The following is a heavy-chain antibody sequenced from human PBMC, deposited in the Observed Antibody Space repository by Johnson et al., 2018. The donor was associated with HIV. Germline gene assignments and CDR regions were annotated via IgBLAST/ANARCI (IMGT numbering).Heavy chain of an antibody. CDR3: ARVTIFGVTKVDAFDI. CDR2: ISWNSGTI. J-gene: IGHJ3*02. CDR1: GFTFDDYG. V-gene: IGHV3-20*04. D-gene: IGHD3-3*01. Sequence: VQLVESGGGVVRPGGSLRLSCAASGFTFDDYGMSWVRQAPGKGLEWVSGISWNSGTIGYADSVKGRFTISRDNAKNSLYLQMNSLRAEDTALYYCARVTIFGVTKVDAFDIWGQGTMVTVS.